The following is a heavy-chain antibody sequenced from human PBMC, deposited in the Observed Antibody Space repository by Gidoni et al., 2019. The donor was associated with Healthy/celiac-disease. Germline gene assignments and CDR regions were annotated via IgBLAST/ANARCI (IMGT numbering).Heavy chain of an antibody. CDR3: ARIRYYYDSCIDY. J-gene: IGHJ4*02. D-gene: IGHD3-22*01. Sequence: QLPLQESGPGLVKPSETLSLPCTVSGGSISSSSYYWGWIRQPPGKGLEWIGSIYYSGSPYYNPSLKSRVTIAVDTSKNQFSLKLSSVTAADTAVYYCARIRYYYDSCIDYWGQGTLVTVSS. CDR2: IYYSGSP. V-gene: IGHV4-39*07. CDR1: GGSISSSSYY.